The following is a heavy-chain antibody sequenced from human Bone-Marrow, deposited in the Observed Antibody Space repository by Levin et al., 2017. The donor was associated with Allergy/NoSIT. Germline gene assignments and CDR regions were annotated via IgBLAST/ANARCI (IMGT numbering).Heavy chain of an antibody. CDR3: ARTSGNSGVVSLRAFDI. V-gene: IGHV4-39*01. J-gene: IGHJ3*02. CDR1: GGSISDSPYY. CDR2: IFHRGDT. Sequence: GSLRLSCTVSGGSISDSPYYWGWIRQPPGKGLEWIGSIFHRGDTYYNPSLQSRVAISVDTSRNQFSLSLNSVTAADTSVYYCARTSGNSGVVSLRAFDIWGRGTMVTVSS. D-gene: IGHD4-23*01.